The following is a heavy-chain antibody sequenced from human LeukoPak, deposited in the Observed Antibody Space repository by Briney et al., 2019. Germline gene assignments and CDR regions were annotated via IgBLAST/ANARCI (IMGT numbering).Heavy chain of an antibody. CDR2: INTNTGNP. CDR1: GYTFTRYA. CDR3: ARDLTPRIAVVGGSDWDAFDI. Sequence: ASVKVSCEASGYTFTRYAMNWVRQAPGQGLEWMGWINTNTGNPTYAQGFTGRFVFSLDTSVSTAYLQITRLKAEDTAVYYCARDLTPRIAVVGGSDWDAFDIWGQGTMVTVSS. J-gene: IGHJ3*02. V-gene: IGHV7-4-1*02. D-gene: IGHD6-19*01.